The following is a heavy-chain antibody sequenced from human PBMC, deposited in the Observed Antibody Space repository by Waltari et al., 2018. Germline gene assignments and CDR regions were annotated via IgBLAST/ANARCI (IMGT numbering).Heavy chain of an antibody. J-gene: IGHJ2*01. CDR2: FDPEDGET. Sequence: QVQLVQSGAEVKKPGASVKVSCKVSGYTLTELSMHWVRQAPGKGLEWMGGFDPEDGETIYAQKFQGRVTMTEDTSTDTAYMELSSLRSEDTAVYYCATRRITMVRGPPSRYWYFDLWGRGTLVIVSS. D-gene: IGHD3-10*01. V-gene: IGHV1-24*01. CDR3: ATRRITMVRGPPSRYWYFDL. CDR1: GYTLTELS.